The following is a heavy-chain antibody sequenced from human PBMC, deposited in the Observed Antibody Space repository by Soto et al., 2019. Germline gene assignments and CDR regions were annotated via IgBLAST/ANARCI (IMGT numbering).Heavy chain of an antibody. Sequence: LSLTCTVSGDSISSTSYYWVWVRQPPGKGLEWIGSLYYSGITYYNPSLKSRVTISVDTSKNQFSLKLSSVTAADTAVYYCARQRSDNWYVDNWGQGTLVTVSS. D-gene: IGHD1-1*01. CDR2: LYYSGIT. J-gene: IGHJ4*02. V-gene: IGHV4-39*01. CDR1: GDSISSTSYY. CDR3: ARQRSDNWYVDN.